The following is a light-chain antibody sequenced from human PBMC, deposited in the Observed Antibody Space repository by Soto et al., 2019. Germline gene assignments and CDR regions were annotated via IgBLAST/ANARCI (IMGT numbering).Light chain of an antibody. V-gene: IGKV3-11*01. J-gene: IGKJ1*01. CDR2: DAS. CDR3: QQRSNWRT. CDR1: QSVSSY. Sequence: EIVLTQSPATLSLSPGERATLSCRASQSVSSYLAWYQQKPGQAPRLLIYDASNRATGIPARFGGSGSGTDFTLTISSLEPEDFAVYYCQQRSNWRTFGQGTKVDI.